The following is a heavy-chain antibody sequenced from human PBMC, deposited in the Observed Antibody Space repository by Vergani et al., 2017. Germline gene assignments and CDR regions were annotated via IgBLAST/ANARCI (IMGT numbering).Heavy chain of an antibody. CDR3: TRGLPYSSGLLYYYYYYMDV. CDR2: IRSKAYGGTT. CDR1: GFTFSSYA. V-gene: IGHV3-49*04. D-gene: IGHD6-19*01. J-gene: IGHJ6*03. Sequence: EVQLVESGGGLVQPGGSLRLSCAASGFTFSSYAMSWVRQAPGKGLEWVGFIRSKAYGGTTEYAASVKGRFTISRDDSKSIAYLQMNSLKTEDTAVYYCTRGLPYSSGLLYYYYYYMDVWGKGTTVTVSS.